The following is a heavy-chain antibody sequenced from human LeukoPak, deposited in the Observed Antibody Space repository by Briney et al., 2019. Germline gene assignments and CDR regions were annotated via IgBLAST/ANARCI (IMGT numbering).Heavy chain of an antibody. CDR3: ARGGAADDAFDI. D-gene: IGHD1-26*01. CDR1: GGSISSGDYY. V-gene: IGHV4-30-4*01. J-gene: IGHJ3*02. Sequence: SETLSLTCTVSGGSISSGDYYWSWIRQPPGKGLEWIGYIYYSGSTYYNPSLKSRVTISVDTSKNQFSLKLSSVTAADTAVYYCARGGAADDAFDICGQGTMVTVSS. CDR2: IYYSGST.